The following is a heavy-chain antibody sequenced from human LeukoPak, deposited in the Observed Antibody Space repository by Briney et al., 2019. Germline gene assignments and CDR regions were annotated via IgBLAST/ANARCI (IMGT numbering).Heavy chain of an antibody. D-gene: IGHD2-15*01. Sequence: PSETLSLTCSVSGDSINSNYWSWMRQPPGKGLEWIGYIYYGGSTNNNPSLKSRVSMSVDTSKNQFSLNLSSVTAADTAVYHCARLLAGCPGGRCRAHFDYWGQGTLVTVSS. V-gene: IGHV4-59*01. J-gene: IGHJ4*02. CDR3: ARLLAGCPGGRCRAHFDY. CDR1: GDSINSNY. CDR2: IYYGGST.